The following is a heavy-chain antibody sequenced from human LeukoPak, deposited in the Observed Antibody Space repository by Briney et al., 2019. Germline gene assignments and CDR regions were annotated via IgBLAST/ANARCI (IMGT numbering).Heavy chain of an antibody. V-gene: IGHV3-23*01. D-gene: IGHD4-17*01. CDR3: AKDPHLDDYGDSTRDY. CDR2: ISGSGGST. CDR1: GLTFSSYA. Sequence: PGGSLRLSCAASGLTFSSYAMSWVRQAPGKGLEWVSAISGSGGSTYYADSVKGRFTISRDNSKNTLYLQMNSLRAEDTAVYYCAKDPHLDDYGDSTRDYWGQGTLVTVSS. J-gene: IGHJ4*02.